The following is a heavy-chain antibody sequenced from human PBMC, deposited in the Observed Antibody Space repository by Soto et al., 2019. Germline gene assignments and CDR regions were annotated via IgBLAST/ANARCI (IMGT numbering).Heavy chain of an antibody. J-gene: IGHJ4*02. CDR2: IYYSGST. D-gene: IGHD6-19*01. Sequence: QVQLQESGPGLVKPSETLSLTCTVSGGSISSYYWSWIRQPPGKGLEWIGYIYYSGSTNYNPSLKGRVTISVDTSKNQFSLKLSSVTAADTAVYYCARAGYSSGWYGYWGQGTLVTVSS. CDR3: ARAGYSSGWYGY. CDR1: GGSISSYY. V-gene: IGHV4-59*08.